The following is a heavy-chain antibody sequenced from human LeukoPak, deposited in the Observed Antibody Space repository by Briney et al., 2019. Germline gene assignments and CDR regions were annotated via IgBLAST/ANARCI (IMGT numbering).Heavy chain of an antibody. CDR2: ISSSGSSSGRII. V-gene: IGHV3-48*03. CDR3: AKSMVYYYDSSGYYLDY. J-gene: IGHJ4*02. Sequence: PGGSLRLSCAASGFTFSSYEMNWVRQAPGKGLGGVSYISSSGSSSGRIIDYADSVKGRFTISRDNSKNTLYLQMNSLRAEDTAVYYCAKSMVYYYDSSGYYLDYWGQGTLVTVSS. D-gene: IGHD3-22*01. CDR1: GFTFSSYE.